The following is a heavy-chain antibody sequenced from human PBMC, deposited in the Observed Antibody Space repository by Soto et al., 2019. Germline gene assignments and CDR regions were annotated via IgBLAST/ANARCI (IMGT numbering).Heavy chain of an antibody. CDR3: AKGGCSGVSCGWFDP. Sequence: EVQLLESGGGLVQPGGSLRLSCAASGFTFSDYAMNWVRQAPGKGLEWVSGISGSGGDTYYADSVNGRFTISRDNSKNTLHLQMSSLRADDTAVYLCAKGGCSGVSCGWFDPWGQGTLVTVSS. CDR1: GFTFSDYA. V-gene: IGHV3-23*01. D-gene: IGHD2-15*01. J-gene: IGHJ5*02. CDR2: ISGSGGDT.